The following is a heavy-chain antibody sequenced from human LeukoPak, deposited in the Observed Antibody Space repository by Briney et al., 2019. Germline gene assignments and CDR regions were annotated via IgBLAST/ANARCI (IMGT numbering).Heavy chain of an antibody. Sequence: SETLSLTCTVSGGSISSFYWTWVRQPPGKGLEWIGYISYTGNTNYNPSLKSRVTISVDTSKNQFSLKLSSVTAADTAVYYCARVSSGVYFDYWGQGTLVTVSS. CDR1: GGSISSFY. CDR3: ARVSSGVYFDY. J-gene: IGHJ4*02. V-gene: IGHV4-59*01. D-gene: IGHD2-15*01. CDR2: ISYTGNT.